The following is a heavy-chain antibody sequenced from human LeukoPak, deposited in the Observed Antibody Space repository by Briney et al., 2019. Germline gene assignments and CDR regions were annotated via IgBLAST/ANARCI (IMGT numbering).Heavy chain of an antibody. V-gene: IGHV5-51*01. CDR2: IYPGDSDT. D-gene: IGHD3-10*01. Sequence: LNSPLMDAGCVGTGCWTGWVRQMYGKSLEWIGIIYPGDSDTRYSPSFQGQVTISADKSISTAYLQWSSLKASDTAMYYCARQMTDGGHWYFDLWGRGTLVTVSS. CDR3: ARQMTDGGHWYFDL. J-gene: IGHJ2*01. CDR1: GCVGTGCW.